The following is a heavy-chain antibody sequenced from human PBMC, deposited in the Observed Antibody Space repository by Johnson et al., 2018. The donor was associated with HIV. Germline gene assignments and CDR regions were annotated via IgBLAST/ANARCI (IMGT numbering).Heavy chain of an antibody. V-gene: IGHV3-49*04. D-gene: IGHD2-21*01. J-gene: IGHJ3*02. CDR3: SRILDAFDI. CDR1: GFTFGDYA. Sequence: VQLVESGGGLVQPGRSLRLSCTASGFTFGDYAMNWVRQAPGKGLEWVGFIRSKASGGTTEYAASVKDRFTFSRDDSKSIAYLQMNSLKIEDTAVYYCSRILDAFDIWGQGTLVTVSS. CDR2: IRSKASGGTT.